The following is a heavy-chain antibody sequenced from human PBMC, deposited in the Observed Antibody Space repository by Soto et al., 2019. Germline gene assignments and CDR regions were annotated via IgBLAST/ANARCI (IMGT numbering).Heavy chain of an antibody. Sequence: SETLSLTCTVSGGSISSGGYYWSWIRQHPGKGLEWIGYIYYSGSTYYNPSLKSRVTISVDTSKNQFSLKLSSVTAADTAVYYCAGEARNFNAFDIWGQGTMVTVSS. CDR3: AGEARNFNAFDI. V-gene: IGHV4-31*03. CDR2: IYYSGST. J-gene: IGHJ3*02. CDR1: GGSISSGGYY.